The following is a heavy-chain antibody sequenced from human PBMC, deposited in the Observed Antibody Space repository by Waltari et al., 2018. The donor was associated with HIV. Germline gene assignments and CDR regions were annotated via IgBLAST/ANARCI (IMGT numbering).Heavy chain of an antibody. CDR2: IKHSGST. V-gene: IGHV4-34*01. Sequence: QVQLQQWGAGLLKPSETLSLTCAVYGRSFSGYYWSWIRQPAGKGLEWSGEIKHSGSTNYNPSLKSRVTISVDTSKNQFSLKLSSVTAADTAVYYCALSVVAADYWGQGTLVTVSS. J-gene: IGHJ4*02. CDR1: GRSFSGYY. CDR3: ALSVVAADY. D-gene: IGHD2-15*01.